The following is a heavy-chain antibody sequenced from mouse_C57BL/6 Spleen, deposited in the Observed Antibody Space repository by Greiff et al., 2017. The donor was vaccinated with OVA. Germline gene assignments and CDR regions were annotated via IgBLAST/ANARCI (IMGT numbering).Heavy chain of an antibody. J-gene: IGHJ4*01. D-gene: IGHD1-1*01. CDR2: ISNGGGST. CDR1: GFTFSDYY. Sequence: EVKVVESGGGLVQPGGSLKLSCAASGFTFSDYYMYWVRQTPEKRLEWVAYISNGGGSTYYPDTVKGRFTISRDNAKNTLYLQMSRLKSEDTAMYYCARRSYGGAMDYWGQGTSVTVSS. CDR3: ARRSYGGAMDY. V-gene: IGHV5-12*01.